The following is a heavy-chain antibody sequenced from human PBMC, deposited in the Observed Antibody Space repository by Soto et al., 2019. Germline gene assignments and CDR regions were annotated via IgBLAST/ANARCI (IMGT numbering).Heavy chain of an antibody. CDR3: ARDLYRAVAGTDYYYGMDV. J-gene: IGHJ6*02. CDR2: IYTSGST. D-gene: IGHD6-19*01. CDR1: GGSISSYY. Sequence: SETLSLTCTVSGGSISSYYWSWIRQPAGKGLEWIGRIYTSGSTNYNPSLKSRVTMSVDTSKNQFSLKLSSVTAADTAVYYCARDLYRAVAGTDYYYGMDVWGQGTTVTVSS. V-gene: IGHV4-4*07.